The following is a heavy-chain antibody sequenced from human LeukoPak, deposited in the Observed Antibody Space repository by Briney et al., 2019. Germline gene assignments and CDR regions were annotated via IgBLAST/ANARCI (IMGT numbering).Heavy chain of an antibody. CDR2: IYTSGST. V-gene: IGHV4-4*07. CDR3: ARGGQQLDVGYYGMDV. CDR1: GGSISSYY. J-gene: IGHJ6*02. Sequence: SETLSLTCTVSGGSISSYYWSWIRQPAGKGLEWIGRIYTSGSTNYNPSLKSRVTMPVDTSKNQFSLKLSSVTAADTAVYYCARGGQQLDVGYYGMDVWGQGTTVTVSS. D-gene: IGHD6-13*01.